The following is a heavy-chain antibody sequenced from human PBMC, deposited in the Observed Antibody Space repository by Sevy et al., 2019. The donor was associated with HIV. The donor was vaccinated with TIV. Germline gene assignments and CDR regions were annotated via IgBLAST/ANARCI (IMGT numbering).Heavy chain of an antibody. CDR2: IYRGDNL. CDR1: GFRVSDTY. V-gene: IGHV3-53*01. J-gene: IGHJ4*02. CDR3: ARGQGGYGHAYYFDF. Sequence: GGSLRLSCAASGFRVSDTYMNWVRQAPGKGPEWVSVIYRGDNLYYADSVEGRFTIYRDTSKNTVSLQMSSLRVEDTAVYYCARGQGGYGHAYYFDFWGQGALVTVSS. D-gene: IGHD5-18*01.